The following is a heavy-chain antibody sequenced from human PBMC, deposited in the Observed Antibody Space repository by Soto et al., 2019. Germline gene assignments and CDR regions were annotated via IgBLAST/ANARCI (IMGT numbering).Heavy chain of an antibody. CDR3: AKDLKYFYDSSGYPLDY. J-gene: IGHJ4*02. V-gene: IGHV3-30*18. Sequence: GGSLRLSCAASGFTFSDYFMSWIRQAPGKGLEWVAIISIDGSNTNYADSVKGRFTISRDNSKNTLYLQMDSLRAEDTAVYYCAKDLKYFYDSSGYPLDYWGQGTLVTVSS. CDR1: GFTFSDYF. CDR2: ISIDGSNT. D-gene: IGHD3-22*01.